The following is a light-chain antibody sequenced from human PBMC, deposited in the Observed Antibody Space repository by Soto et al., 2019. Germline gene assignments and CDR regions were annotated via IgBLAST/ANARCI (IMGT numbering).Light chain of an antibody. V-gene: IGLV2-14*01. CDR1: SSDVGSFDS. CDR2: DVS. CDR3: SPFTTSSTLV. J-gene: IGLJ1*01. Sequence: QSVLTQPASVSGSPGQPITISCTGTSSDVGSFDSVAWYQHNPGKAPKLMIYDVSNRPSGVSSRFSGSKSGNTASLSISGLQTEDEANYYCSPFTTSSTLVFGTGTKVTVL.